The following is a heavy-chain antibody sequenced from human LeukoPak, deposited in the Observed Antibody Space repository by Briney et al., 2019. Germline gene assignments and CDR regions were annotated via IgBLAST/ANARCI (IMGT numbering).Heavy chain of an antibody. CDR2: IYYSGST. V-gene: IGHV4-59*01. CDR1: GRSISSYY. CDR3: AREGQVVPAATPYYYYYMDV. Sequence: PSETLSLTCTVSGRSISSYYWSWVRQPPGKGLEWIAYIYYSGSTNYNPSLKSRVTISVDTSKNQFSLKLSSVTAADTAVYYCAREGQVVPAATPYYYYYMDVWGKGTTVTVSS. J-gene: IGHJ6*03. D-gene: IGHD2-2*01.